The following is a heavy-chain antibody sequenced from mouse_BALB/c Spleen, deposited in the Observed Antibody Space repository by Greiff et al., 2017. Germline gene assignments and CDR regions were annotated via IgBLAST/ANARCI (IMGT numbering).Heavy chain of an antibody. Sequence: VQLQESGPGLVAPSQSLSITCTVSGFSLTSYDISWIRQPPGKGLEWLGVIWTGGGTNYNSAFMSRLSISKDHSKSQVFLKMNSLQTDDTAIYYCVRGGLRRFDYWGQGTTLTVSS. V-gene: IGHV2-9-2*01. D-gene: IGHD2-4*01. J-gene: IGHJ2*01. CDR3: VRGGLRRFDY. CDR1: GFSLTSYD. CDR2: IWTGGGT.